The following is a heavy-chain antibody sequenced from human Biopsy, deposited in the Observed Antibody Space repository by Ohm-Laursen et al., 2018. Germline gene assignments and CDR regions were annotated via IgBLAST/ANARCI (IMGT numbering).Heavy chain of an antibody. Sequence: ASVKVSCKASGYTFTSHDINWVRQATGQGLEWMRWMSPNTGNTVYAQRFQDRVTMTSDTSTGTAYMELTSLTSDDTAVYFCARWETTLGRSLDSWGQGTLVAVSS. CDR2: MSPNTGNT. V-gene: IGHV1-8*01. CDR3: ARWETTLGRSLDS. J-gene: IGHJ4*02. CDR1: GYTFTSHD. D-gene: IGHD1-26*01.